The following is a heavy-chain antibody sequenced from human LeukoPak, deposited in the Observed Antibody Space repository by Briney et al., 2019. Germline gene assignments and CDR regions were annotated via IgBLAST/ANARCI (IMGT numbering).Heavy chain of an antibody. CDR3: TTVTSASSSCYRY. V-gene: IGHV3-15*01. Sequence: GGSLRLSCAASGFTFSQAWIRWVRQAPGKGLEWVGRIKSKTDGGTTDYAAPVKGRFTISRDDSKNTLYLQMNSLKTEDTAVYDCTTVTSASSSCYRYWGQGTLFTVSS. CDR1: GFTFSQAW. J-gene: IGHJ4*02. D-gene: IGHD6-13*01. CDR2: IKSKTDGGTT.